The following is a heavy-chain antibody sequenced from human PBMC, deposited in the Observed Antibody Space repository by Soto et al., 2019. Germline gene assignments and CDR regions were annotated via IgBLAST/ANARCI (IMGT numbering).Heavy chain of an antibody. D-gene: IGHD3-16*01. CDR2: VSRAGTYT. J-gene: IGHJ5*02. CDR3: VKYTVSEALGES. V-gene: IGHV3-23*01. CDR1: GFTFSSYA. Sequence: EVQLLESGGDVVRPGGSLRLSCAASGFTFSSYAMGWVRQAPGKGLEWVAGVSRAGTYTFYADSVRGRFSISRDNFRDTVDLQKNALRGDYSAVYYCVKYTVSEALGESWGQGTLVSVSS.